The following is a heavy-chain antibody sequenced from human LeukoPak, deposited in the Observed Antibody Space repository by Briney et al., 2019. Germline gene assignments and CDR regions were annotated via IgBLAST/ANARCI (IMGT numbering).Heavy chain of an antibody. Sequence: GGSLRLSCAASGFTFSSYGMHWVRQAPGKGLEWVAVISYDGSNKYYADSVKGRFTISRDNSKNTLYLQMNSLRAEDTAVYYCAKEGSLYYYGMDVWGQGTTVTVSS. CDR3: AKEGSLYYYGMDV. CDR1: GFTFSSYG. J-gene: IGHJ6*02. V-gene: IGHV3-30*18. D-gene: IGHD1-26*01. CDR2: ISYDGSNK.